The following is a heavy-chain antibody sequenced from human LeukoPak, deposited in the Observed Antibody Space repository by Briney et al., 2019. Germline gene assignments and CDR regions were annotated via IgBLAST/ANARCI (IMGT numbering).Heavy chain of an antibody. Sequence: GGSLRLSCTASGFTFGDYSMSWVRQAPRKGLEWVGFIRSKAYGGTTEYAASVKGRFTISRDDSKSIACLQMNSLNTEDTAVYYCTTAGRAASFYFDYWGQGTLVTVSS. CDR2: IRSKAYGGTT. J-gene: IGHJ4*02. CDR1: GFTFGDYS. V-gene: IGHV3-49*04. D-gene: IGHD2-15*01. CDR3: TTAGRAASFYFDY.